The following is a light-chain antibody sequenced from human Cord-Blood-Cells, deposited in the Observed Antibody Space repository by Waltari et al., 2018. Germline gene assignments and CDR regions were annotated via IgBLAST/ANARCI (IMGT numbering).Light chain of an antibody. J-gene: IGLJ3*02. CDR3: CSYAGSRV. V-gene: IGLV2-23*01. Sequence: QSALTQPASVSGSPGQSLTISCTGTSSDVGSYNLVSWYQQHPGKAPKLMIYEGSKRPSGVSNRFSGSKSGNTASPTISGLQAEDEADYYCCSYAGSRVFGGGTKLTVL. CDR1: SSDVGSYNL. CDR2: EGS.